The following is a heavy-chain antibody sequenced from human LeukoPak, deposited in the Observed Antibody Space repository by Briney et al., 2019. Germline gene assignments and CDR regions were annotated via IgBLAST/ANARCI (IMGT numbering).Heavy chain of an antibody. CDR3: ARDPWDDVSGFLGDY. CDR2: ISGSSNSI. Sequence: GGSLRLSCAASGFIFSSYDMHWVRQAPGKGLEWLSYISGSSNSIYYADSVRGRFTISRDNAKNSLSLQMNSLRDEDTAVYYCARDPWDDVSGFLGDYWGQGTLVTVSS. V-gene: IGHV3-48*02. D-gene: IGHD3-22*01. CDR1: GFIFSSYD. J-gene: IGHJ4*02.